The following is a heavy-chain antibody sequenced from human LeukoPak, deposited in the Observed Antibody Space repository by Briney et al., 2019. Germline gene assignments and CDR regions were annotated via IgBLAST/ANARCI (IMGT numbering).Heavy chain of an antibody. J-gene: IGHJ5*02. CDR2: TYYRSTWYN. D-gene: IGHD2-2*01. CDR3: ARRLTQYDCFDP. V-gene: IGHV6-1*01. Sequence: SQTLSLTCAISGDSFSSNSVTWNWIRQSPSSGLEWLGRTYYRSTWYNDYAVSVRGRITVNPDTSKNQFSLHLNSATPEDTAVYYCARRLTQYDCFDPWGQGILVTVSS. CDR1: GDSFSSNSVT.